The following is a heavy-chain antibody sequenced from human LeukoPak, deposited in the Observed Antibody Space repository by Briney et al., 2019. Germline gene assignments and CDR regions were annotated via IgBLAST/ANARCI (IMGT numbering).Heavy chain of an antibody. CDR3: ASSLVAAGSSYHFDS. CDR2: ISYDGSNK. J-gene: IGHJ4*02. CDR1: GFTFSSYG. D-gene: IGHD6-13*01. Sequence: GGSLRLSCAASGFTFSSYGVHWVRQAPGKGLEWVAVISYDGSNKYYADSVKGRFTISRDNSKNTLYLQMNSLRAEDTAVYYCASSLVAAGSSYHFDSWGQGTLVTVSS. V-gene: IGHV3-30*03.